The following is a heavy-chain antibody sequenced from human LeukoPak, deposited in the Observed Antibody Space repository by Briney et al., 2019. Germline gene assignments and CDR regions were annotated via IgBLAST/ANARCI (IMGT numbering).Heavy chain of an antibody. D-gene: IGHD3-22*01. CDR1: GYTFTGYH. V-gene: IGHV1-2*02. Sequence: ASVKVSCKASGYTFTGYHIHWVRQAPGRGLEWMGWINPNSGGTNYAQKFQGRVTMTRDTSISTAYMELSRLRSDDTAVYYCARGTFDSSGYSPFDYWGQGTLVTVSS. CDR3: ARGTFDSSGYSPFDY. CDR2: INPNSGGT. J-gene: IGHJ4*02.